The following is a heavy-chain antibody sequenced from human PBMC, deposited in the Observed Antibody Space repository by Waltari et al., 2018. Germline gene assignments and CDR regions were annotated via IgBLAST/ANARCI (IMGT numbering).Heavy chain of an antibody. J-gene: IGHJ2*01. CDR3: ARDLILGDTWYFDL. D-gene: IGHD3-16*01. Sequence: QVQLQESGPGLVKPSETLSLTRAVSGYSISSGYYWGWIRQPPGKGLEWIGSIWHSGSTYYSPSLKSRVTLSVDTSRNQFSLKLTSLTAADTAVYFCARDLILGDTWYFDLWGRGTLVTVSS. CDR2: IWHSGST. V-gene: IGHV4-38-2*02. CDR1: GYSISSGYY.